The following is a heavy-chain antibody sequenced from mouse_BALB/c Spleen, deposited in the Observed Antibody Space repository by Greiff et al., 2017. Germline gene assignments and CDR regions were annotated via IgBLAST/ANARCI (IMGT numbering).Heavy chain of an antibody. D-gene: IGHD2-3*01. CDR1: GFTFSSYA. Sequence: EVKLMESGGGLVKPGGSLKLSCAASGFTFSSYAMSWVRQSPEKRLEWVAEISSGGSYTYYPDTVTGRFTISRDNAKNTLYLEMSSLRSEDTAMYYCARDGYSPPYYAMDYWGQGTSVTVSS. CDR3: ARDGYSPPYYAMDY. V-gene: IGHV5-9-4*01. J-gene: IGHJ4*01. CDR2: ISSGGSYT.